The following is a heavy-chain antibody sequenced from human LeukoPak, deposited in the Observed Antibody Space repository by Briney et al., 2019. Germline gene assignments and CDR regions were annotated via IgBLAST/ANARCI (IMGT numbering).Heavy chain of an antibody. Sequence: SETLSLTCTVSGGSISNSYWSWIRQPPGKGLECIGYIYYSGSTNYNPSLKSRVTISVDTSKNQFSLRLSSVTAADTAVYYCAVLISGGPSHWFDPWGQGTLVTVPS. V-gene: IGHV4-59*01. CDR3: AVLISGGPSHWFDP. J-gene: IGHJ5*02. D-gene: IGHD3-10*01. CDR1: GGSISNSY. CDR2: IYYSGST.